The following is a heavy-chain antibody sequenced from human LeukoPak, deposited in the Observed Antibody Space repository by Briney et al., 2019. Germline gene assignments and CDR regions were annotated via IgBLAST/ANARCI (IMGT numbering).Heavy chain of an antibody. CDR1: GFSFTTYW. CDR2: INQDGTEK. V-gene: IGHV3-7*01. CDR3: AKSLVAGRNTDLLFDY. Sequence: GGSLRLSCAASGFSFTTYWMSWVRQAQGKGLEWVANINQDGTEKYYVDSVKGRFTISRDNSKNTLYLQMNSLRPEDTAVYYCAKSLVAGRNTDLLFDYWGQGTLVTVSS. D-gene: IGHD6-19*01. J-gene: IGHJ4*02.